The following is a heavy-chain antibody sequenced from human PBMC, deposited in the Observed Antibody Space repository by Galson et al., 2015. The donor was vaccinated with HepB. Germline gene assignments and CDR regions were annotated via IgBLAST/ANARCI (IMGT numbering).Heavy chain of an antibody. J-gene: IGHJ6*02. CDR2: INAGNGNT. CDR1: GYTFTSYD. V-gene: IGHV1-3*01. D-gene: IGHD5-12*01. Sequence: SVKVSCKASGYTFTSYDMHWVRQAPGQRLEWMGWINAGNGNTTQSQKFQGRVTITRDTSASTASMELSSLRSEDTAVYYCTRVLIVASINGPYYYGMDVWGQGTTVTVSS. CDR3: TRVLIVASINGPYYYGMDV.